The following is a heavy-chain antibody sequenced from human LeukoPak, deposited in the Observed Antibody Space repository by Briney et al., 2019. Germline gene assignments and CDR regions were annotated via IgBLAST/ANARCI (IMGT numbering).Heavy chain of an antibody. CDR3: ARDPGYSYGGFDY. V-gene: IGHV3-48*01. D-gene: IGHD3-10*01. CDR1: GFTFSIYS. Sequence: PGGSLRLSCAASGFTFSIYSMNWVRQAPGKGLEWVSYITSDRRTISYADPVKGRFTISRDNDKRLLYLQMDSLRAGDTAIYYCARDPGYSYGGFDYWGQGTRVTVSS. CDR2: ITSDRRTI. J-gene: IGHJ4*02.